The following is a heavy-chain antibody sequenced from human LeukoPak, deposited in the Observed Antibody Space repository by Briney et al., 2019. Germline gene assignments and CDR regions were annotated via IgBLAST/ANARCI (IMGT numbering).Heavy chain of an antibody. Sequence: GGSLRLSCTASGFTFGDYAMSWVRQAPGKGLEWVGFIRSKAYGGTTEYAASVKGRFTISRDDSKSIAYLQMNSLKTEDTAVYYCTRDPPYYDFWSGYYGMDVWGQGTTVTVSS. J-gene: IGHJ6*02. D-gene: IGHD3-3*01. CDR1: GFTFGDYA. CDR3: TRDPPYYDFWSGYYGMDV. V-gene: IGHV3-49*04. CDR2: IRSKAYGGTT.